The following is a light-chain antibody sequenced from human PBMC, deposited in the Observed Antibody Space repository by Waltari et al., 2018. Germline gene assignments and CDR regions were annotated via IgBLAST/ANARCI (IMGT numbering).Light chain of an antibody. Sequence: DVVMTQSPDSLAVSLGERAPINCKSSQSLLYTSNNKNYLAWYQQKPGQPPKILIYWASIRESGVPDRFSGSGSGTDFTLTISGLQAEDVASYFCLQYLHTPRTFGQGTKVEIK. CDR3: LQYLHTPRT. J-gene: IGKJ1*01. CDR1: QSLLYTSNNKNY. CDR2: WAS. V-gene: IGKV4-1*01.